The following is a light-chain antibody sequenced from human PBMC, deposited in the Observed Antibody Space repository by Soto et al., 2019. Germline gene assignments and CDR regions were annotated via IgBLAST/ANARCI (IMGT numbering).Light chain of an antibody. V-gene: IGKV3-15*01. CDR1: QSVSSN. Sequence: EIVMTQSPATLSVSPGERATLSCRASQSVSSNLAWYQQKPGQAPRLLIYGASTRANGIPARFSGSGSGTEFTLTISSLQSEDFAVYYCQQYNNWPPYTFGQGKKLEIK. J-gene: IGKJ2*01. CDR2: GAS. CDR3: QQYNNWPPYT.